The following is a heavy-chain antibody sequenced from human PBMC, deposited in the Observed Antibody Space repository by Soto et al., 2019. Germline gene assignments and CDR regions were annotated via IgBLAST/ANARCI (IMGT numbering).Heavy chain of an antibody. CDR2: RNPNSGET. CDR3: ARVSRIYYSSGWYAYFQH. Sequence: QEQLVQSGAEVKKPGASVKVSCKASGYIFTSYEINWVRQAPGQGLEWMGWRNPNSGETVYAQKFQGRVTMTRNTSIVTAYVELSSLISEYTAFYFCARVSRIYYSSGWYAYFQHWGQGTLVSVYS. J-gene: IGHJ1*01. CDR1: GYIFTSYE. D-gene: IGHD6-19*01. V-gene: IGHV1-8*01.